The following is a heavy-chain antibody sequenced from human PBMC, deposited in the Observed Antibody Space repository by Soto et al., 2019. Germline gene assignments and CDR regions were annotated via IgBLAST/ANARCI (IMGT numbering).Heavy chain of an antibody. V-gene: IGHV3-73*02. J-gene: IGHJ4*02. CDR2: IRSKANNYAT. Sequence: EVQLVESGGGLVQPGGSLKLSCAASGFTFSDSAIHWDRQASGKGLEWVGRIRSKANNYATAYAASVTGRFTISRDDSKNTAYLQMNSLKIEDTAVYYCARILQTSLDSWGQGALVTVSS. CDR1: GFTFSDSA. CDR3: ARILQTSLDS. D-gene: IGHD4-4*01.